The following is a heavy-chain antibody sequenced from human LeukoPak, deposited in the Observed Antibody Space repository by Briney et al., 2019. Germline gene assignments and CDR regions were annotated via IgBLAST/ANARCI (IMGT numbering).Heavy chain of an antibody. CDR2: IYYSGST. V-gene: IGHV4-39*07. CDR1: GGSDVSSLYY. CDR3: ARLGYCSGGSCYSASHFDY. Sequence: SETLSLTCTVSGGSDVSSLYYWGWIRQPPGKGLEWIGSIYYSGSTYYNPSLKSRVTISVDTSKNQFSLKLSSVTAADTAVYYCARLGYCSGGSCYSASHFDYWGQGTLVTVSS. J-gene: IGHJ4*02. D-gene: IGHD2-15*01.